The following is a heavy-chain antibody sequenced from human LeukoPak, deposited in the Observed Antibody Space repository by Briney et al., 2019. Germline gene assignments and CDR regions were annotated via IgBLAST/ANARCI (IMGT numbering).Heavy chain of an antibody. CDR1: GYTFTSYG. CDR3: ARGIAASGGFDP. Sequence: SVKVSCKASGYTFTSYGISWVRQAPGQGLEWMGGIIPIFGTANYAQKFQGRVTITADESTSTAYMELSSLRSEDTAVYYCARGIAASGGFDPWGQGTLVTVSS. J-gene: IGHJ5*02. V-gene: IGHV1-69*13. D-gene: IGHD6-13*01. CDR2: IIPIFGTA.